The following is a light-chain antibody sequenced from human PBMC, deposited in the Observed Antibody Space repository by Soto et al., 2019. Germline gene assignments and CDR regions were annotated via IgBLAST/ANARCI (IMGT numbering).Light chain of an antibody. CDR3: HQYKNWPLT. CDR1: QRVSRS. V-gene: IGKV3-15*01. CDR2: GAS. J-gene: IGKJ4*01. Sequence: EIVMTQSAATLSVSPGERVTLYCRASQRVSRSLAWYQQKPGQAPRLLINGASARATGIAARFSGSGSGTDFPLTISSLQYEDFAVYYCHQYKNWPLTFGGGTKVEIK.